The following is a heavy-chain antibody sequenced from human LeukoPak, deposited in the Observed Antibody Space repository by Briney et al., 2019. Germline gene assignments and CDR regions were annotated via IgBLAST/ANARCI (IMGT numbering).Heavy chain of an antibody. V-gene: IGHV1-69*05. D-gene: IGHD3-3*01. CDR3: ARGQDYDFWSGYTY. Sequence: ASVKVSCKASGGTFSSYAISWVRQAPGQGLEWMGGIIPIFGTANHAQKFQGRVTITTDESTSTAYMELSSLRSEDTAVYYCARGQDYDFWSGYTYWGQGTLVTVSS. J-gene: IGHJ4*02. CDR1: GGTFSSYA. CDR2: IIPIFGTA.